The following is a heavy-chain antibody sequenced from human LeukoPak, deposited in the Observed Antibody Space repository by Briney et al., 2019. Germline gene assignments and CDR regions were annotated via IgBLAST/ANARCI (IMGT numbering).Heavy chain of an antibody. D-gene: IGHD3-10*01. Sequence: GGSLRLSCVASGFTFKSHSMNWVRQAPGKGLEWVSFISSSSSYIFYADSVKGRFTISRDNARNSLYLQMTSLRAEDTAVYYCARGPWFAGGFDAFDIWGQGTMVTVSS. J-gene: IGHJ3*02. CDR2: ISSSSSYI. CDR3: ARGPWFAGGFDAFDI. CDR1: GFTFKSHS. V-gene: IGHV3-21*01.